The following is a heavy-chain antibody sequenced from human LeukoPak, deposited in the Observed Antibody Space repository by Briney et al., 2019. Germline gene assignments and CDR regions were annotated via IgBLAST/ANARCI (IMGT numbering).Heavy chain of an antibody. J-gene: IGHJ4*02. V-gene: IGHV3-7*01. CDR3: ARGGLRGTFDY. D-gene: IGHD3-16*01. Sequence: GGTLRLSCAASRFTFCDYWMSWVRQAPGQGLEGVAHVRQDVGDKSYMDSGRGRFTISKDNAQNSLYLQMNSLRADDTAVCCCARGGLRGTFDYGGQETVVTVFS. CDR1: RFTFCDYW. CDR2: VRQDVGDK.